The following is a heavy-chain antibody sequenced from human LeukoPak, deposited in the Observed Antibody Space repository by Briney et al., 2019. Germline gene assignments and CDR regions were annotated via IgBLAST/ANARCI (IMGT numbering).Heavy chain of an antibody. CDR2: TYYRSKWYN. CDR3: ARVSYDFWSGYYRHFDY. D-gene: IGHD3-3*01. J-gene: IGHJ4*02. V-gene: IGHV6-1*01. CDR1: GDSVSSNSAA. Sequence: SQTLSPTCAISGDSVSSNSAAWNWIRQSPSRGLEWLGRTYYRSKWYNDYAVSVKSRITINPDTSKNQFSLQLNSVTPEDTAVYYCARVSYDFWSGYYRHFDYWGQGTLVTVSS.